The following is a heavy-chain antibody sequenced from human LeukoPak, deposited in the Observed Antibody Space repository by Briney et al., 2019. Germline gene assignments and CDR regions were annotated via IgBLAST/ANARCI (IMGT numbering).Heavy chain of an antibody. D-gene: IGHD2-15*01. V-gene: IGHV3-30*04. CDR3: AREGVGRSGGSCYNWFDP. Sequence: PGRSLRLSCAASGFTFSSYAMHWVRQAPGKGLEWVAVISYDGSNKYYADSVKGRFTISRDNSKNTLYLQMNSLRAEDTAVYYCAREGVGRSGGSCYNWFDPWGQGTLVTVSS. CDR1: GFTFSSYA. J-gene: IGHJ5*02. CDR2: ISYDGSNK.